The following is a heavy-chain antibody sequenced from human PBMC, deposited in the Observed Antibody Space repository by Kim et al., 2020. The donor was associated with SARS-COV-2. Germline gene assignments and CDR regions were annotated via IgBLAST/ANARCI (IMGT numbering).Heavy chain of an antibody. J-gene: IGHJ5*02. CDR2: INSDGSST. Sequence: GGSLRLSCAASGFTFSNNWMHWVRQAPGKGLMWVSRINSDGSSTSYADSVKGRFTISRVNAKNTLYLQMNSLRAEDTAVYYCGRGGSAWYALNAWGQGTLVTVSS. D-gene: IGHD6-19*01. V-gene: IGHV3-74*01. CDR1: GFTFSNNW. CDR3: GRGGSAWYALNA.